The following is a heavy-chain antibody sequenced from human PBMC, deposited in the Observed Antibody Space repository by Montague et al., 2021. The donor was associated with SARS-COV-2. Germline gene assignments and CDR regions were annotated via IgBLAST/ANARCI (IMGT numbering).Heavy chain of an antibody. CDR2: ISYDGSNK. D-gene: IGHD2-21*01. CDR1: GFTLILSA. Sequence: SLRLSCAASGFTLILSAMHWVRQAPGKGLDFFAVISYDGSNKYYADSVQGRFTISRDNSKNTLSLQMNSLRAEDTAVYYCANQLVGLYGMDVWGQGTTVTVSS. CDR3: ANQLVGLYGMDV. J-gene: IGHJ6*02. V-gene: IGHV3-30*04.